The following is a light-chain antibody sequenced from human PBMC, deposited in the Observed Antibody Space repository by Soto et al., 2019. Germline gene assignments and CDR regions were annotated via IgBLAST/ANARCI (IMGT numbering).Light chain of an antibody. CDR1: YFNIGSNY. V-gene: IGLV1-47*01. J-gene: IGLJ2*01. CDR3: AAWDDSLSGVV. Sequence: QSVLNQPPSASGTPGQRVTISCSGSYFNIGSNYVYWYQQLPGTAPKLLIQRNNQRSSGVPDRFSGSKSGTSASLVISGLRSEHEADYYCAAWDDSLSGVVFGGGTKVTVL. CDR2: RNN.